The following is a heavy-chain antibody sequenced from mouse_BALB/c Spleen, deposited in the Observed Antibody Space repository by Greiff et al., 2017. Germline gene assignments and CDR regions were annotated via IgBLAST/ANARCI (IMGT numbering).Heavy chain of an antibody. V-gene: IGHV14-4*02. CDR2: IDPENGDT. Sequence: VQLQQSGAELVRSGASVKLSCTASGFTIKDYYMHWVKQRPEQGLEWIGWIDPENGDTEYAPKFQGKATMTADTSSYTAYLQLSSLTSEDTAVYYCNAGGTTVVDYFDVWGAGTTVTVSS. CDR3: NAGGTTVVDYFDV. CDR1: GFTIKDYY. J-gene: IGHJ1*01. D-gene: IGHD1-1*01.